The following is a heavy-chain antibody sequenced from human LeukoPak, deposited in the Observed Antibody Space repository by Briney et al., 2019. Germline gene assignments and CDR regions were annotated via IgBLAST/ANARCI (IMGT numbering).Heavy chain of an antibody. D-gene: IGHD2/OR15-2a*01. Sequence: ASVKVSCKASGYTFTSYDINWVRQATGQGLEWMGWMNPNSGYTGYAQKFRGRVTMTRNTSITTAYMELSSLRSEDTAVYYCARENNDSPLLENRFDPWGQGTLVTVSS. CDR1: GYTFTSYD. J-gene: IGHJ5*02. CDR3: ARENNDSPLLENRFDP. V-gene: IGHV1-8*01. CDR2: MNPNSGYT.